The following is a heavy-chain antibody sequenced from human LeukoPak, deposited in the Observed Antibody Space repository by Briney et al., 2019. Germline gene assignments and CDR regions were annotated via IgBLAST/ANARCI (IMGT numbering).Heavy chain of an antibody. Sequence: PGRSLRLSCAASGFTFRNYVIHWVRQAPGKGLEWVAVTSSDLNVKLYADSVKGRFTISRDNSKNTLYLQMNSLRAEDTAVYYCATGHSNVDYWGQGTLVTVSS. V-gene: IGHV3-30-3*01. D-gene: IGHD2/OR15-2a*01. J-gene: IGHJ4*02. CDR2: TSSDLNVK. CDR3: ATGHSNVDY. CDR1: GFTFRNYV.